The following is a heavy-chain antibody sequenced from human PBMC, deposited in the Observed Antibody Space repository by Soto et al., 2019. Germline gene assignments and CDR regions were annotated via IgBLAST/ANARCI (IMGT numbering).Heavy chain of an antibody. CDR2: ISWNSDNI. CDR1: GFTFGDYA. V-gene: IGHV3-9*01. CDR3: AKISGSHPSGCVDY. Sequence: EVQLVQSGGGLEQPGRSLRLSCAASGFTFGDYAMHWVRQAPGKGLEWVSSISWNSDNINYADSVKGRFRISRDNAKNSLYLQMSSLRADDSAFYYCAKISGSHPSGCVDYWGQGSLVTVS. J-gene: IGHJ4*02. D-gene: IGHD6-19*01.